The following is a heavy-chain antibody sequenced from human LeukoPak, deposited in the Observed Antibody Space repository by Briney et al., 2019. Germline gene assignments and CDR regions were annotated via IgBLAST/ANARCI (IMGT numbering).Heavy chain of an antibody. CDR2: IYSSGST. V-gene: IGHV4-39*07. Sequence: SETLSLTCTVSGGSITSSSYYWGWIRQPPGKGLGWIGSIYSSGSTNYNPSLKSRVTISVDTSKNQFSLKLSSVTAADTAVYYCARRAVSYGSGSYYLPRYYYYYYMDVWGKGTTVTVSS. CDR1: GGSITSSSYY. J-gene: IGHJ6*03. D-gene: IGHD3-10*01. CDR3: ARRAVSYGSGSYYLPRYYYYYYMDV.